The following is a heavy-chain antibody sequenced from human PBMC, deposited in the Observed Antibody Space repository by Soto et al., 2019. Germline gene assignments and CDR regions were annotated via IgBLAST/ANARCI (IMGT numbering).Heavy chain of an antibody. CDR2: MNPITGNA. D-gene: IGHD1-26*01. Sequence: ASVKVSCKASGFTFSTYDIHWVRQATGQGLEWMGWMNPITGNAGYAQKFQGRVTMTRDTSIATAYMELSSLRSEDTAVYYCARRKERSGPHYFDSWGQGSLVTVSS. V-gene: IGHV1-8*01. CDR1: GFTFSTYD. J-gene: IGHJ4*02. CDR3: ARRKERSGPHYFDS.